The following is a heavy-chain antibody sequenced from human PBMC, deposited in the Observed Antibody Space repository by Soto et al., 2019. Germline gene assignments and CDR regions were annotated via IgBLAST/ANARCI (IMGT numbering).Heavy chain of an antibody. Sequence: QVHLVQSGAEVKKPGASVKVSCQASGYAFTTYGITWVRQAPGQGLEWMGWISAHNGNTNYAQKLQGRVTVTRDTSTSTAYMKLRSLRSDDTAVYYCARGRYGDYWGQGALVTVSS. CDR3: ARGRYGDY. D-gene: IGHD1-1*01. CDR1: GYAFTTYG. CDR2: ISAHNGNT. V-gene: IGHV1-18*01. J-gene: IGHJ4*02.